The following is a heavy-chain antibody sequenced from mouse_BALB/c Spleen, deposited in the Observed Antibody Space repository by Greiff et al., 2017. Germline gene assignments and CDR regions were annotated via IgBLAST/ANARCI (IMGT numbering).Heavy chain of an antibody. D-gene: IGHD2-3*01. J-gene: IGHJ4*01. CDR3: ARDEGEGYCEASGY. CDR1: GFTFSSYA. CDR2: ISSGGSYT. V-gene: IGHV5-9-4*01. Sequence: EVQRVESGGGLVKPGGSLKLSCAASGFTFSSYAMSWVRQSPEKRLEWVAEISSGGSYTYYPDTVTGRFTISRDNAKNTLYLEMSSLRSEDAAMYYCARDEGEGYCEASGYWGQGTSVTVSS.